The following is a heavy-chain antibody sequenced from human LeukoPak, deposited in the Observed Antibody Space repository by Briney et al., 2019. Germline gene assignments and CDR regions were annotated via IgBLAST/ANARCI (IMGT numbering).Heavy chain of an antibody. CDR1: GFTFSSYS. J-gene: IGHJ4*02. CDR2: ISSSSSYI. V-gene: IGHV3-21*01. Sequence: PGGSLRLSCAASGFTFSSYSMNWVRQAPGKALEWVSSISSSSSYIYYADSVKGRFTISRDNAKNSLYLQMNSLRAEDTAVYYCARQPYSSSSRWFDYWGQGTLVTVSS. D-gene: IGHD6-13*01. CDR3: ARQPYSSSSRWFDY.